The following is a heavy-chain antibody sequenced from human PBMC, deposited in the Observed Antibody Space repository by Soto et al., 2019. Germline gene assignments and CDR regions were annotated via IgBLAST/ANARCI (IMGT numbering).Heavy chain of an antibody. V-gene: IGHV5-51*01. CDR3: AREDINYYFDY. CDR1: GYSFTSYY. D-gene: IGHD4-4*01. CDR2: IYPGDSDT. Sequence: PGESLKISCKASGYSFTSYYIAWVRQMPGKGLEWMGIIYPGDSDTRYSPSFQGQVTISADRSISTAYLQWSSLKASDTAMYYCAREDINYYFDYWGQGTLVTGSS. J-gene: IGHJ4*02.